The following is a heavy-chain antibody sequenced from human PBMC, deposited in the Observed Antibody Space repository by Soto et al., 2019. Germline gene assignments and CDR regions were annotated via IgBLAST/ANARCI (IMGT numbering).Heavy chain of an antibody. V-gene: IGHV1-18*01. CDR3: ARDPVGGNWFDP. J-gene: IGHJ5*02. CDR1: GYTFTSYG. D-gene: IGHD1-26*01. CDR2: INPYNGNT. Sequence: ASVKVSCKASGYTFTSYGISWVRQAPGQGLEWMGWINPYNGNTNYAQKLQGRVTMTTDTSTSTAYTELRSLRSDDTAVYYCARDPVGGNWFDPWGQGTQVTVSS.